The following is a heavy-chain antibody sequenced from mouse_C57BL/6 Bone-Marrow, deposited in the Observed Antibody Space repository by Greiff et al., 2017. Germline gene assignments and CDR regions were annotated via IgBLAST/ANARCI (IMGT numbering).Heavy chain of an antibody. CDR1: GYTFTSYW. CDR2: IDPSDSYT. J-gene: IGHJ4*01. D-gene: IGHD2-4*01. Sequence: QVQLQQPGAELVRPGTSVKLSCKASGYTFTSYWMHWVKQRPGQGLEWIGVIDPSDSYTNYNQKFKGKATLTVDTSSSTAYMQLSSLTSEDSAVYSGAIYYDYDVVAMDYWGQGTSVTVSS. V-gene: IGHV1-59*01. CDR3: AIYYDYDVVAMDY.